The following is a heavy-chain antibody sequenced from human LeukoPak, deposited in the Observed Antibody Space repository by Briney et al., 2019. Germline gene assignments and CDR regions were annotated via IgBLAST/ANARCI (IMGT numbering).Heavy chain of an antibody. J-gene: IGHJ4*02. CDR1: GGSISSYY. CDR2: IYHSGST. CDR3: AVVAGSGYYFDY. D-gene: IGHD6-19*01. Sequence: SETLSLTCTVSGGSISSYYWSWIRQPPGKGLEWIGYIYHSGSTNYNPSLKSRVTISVDRSKNQFSLKLSSVTAADTAVYYCAVVAGSGYYFDYWGQGTLVTVSS. V-gene: IGHV4-59*12.